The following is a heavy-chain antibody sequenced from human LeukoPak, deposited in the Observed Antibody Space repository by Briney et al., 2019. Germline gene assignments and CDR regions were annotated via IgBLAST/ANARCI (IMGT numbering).Heavy chain of an antibody. V-gene: IGHV3-23*01. CDR2: ISGSGGST. D-gene: IGHD3-16*01. CDR1: GFTFSSYA. CDR3: AKGGDDYVWGSDNWFDP. Sequence: GGSLRLSCAASGFTFSSYAMSWVRQAPGKGREWVSAISGSGGSTYYADSVKGRFTISRNNSKNTQYLQMNSLRPEDTAVYYWAKGGDDYVWGSDNWFDPWGQGTLVTVSS. J-gene: IGHJ5*02.